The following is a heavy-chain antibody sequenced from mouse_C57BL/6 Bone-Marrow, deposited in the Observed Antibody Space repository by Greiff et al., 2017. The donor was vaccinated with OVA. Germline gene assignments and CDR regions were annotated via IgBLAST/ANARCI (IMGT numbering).Heavy chain of an antibody. CDR3: ARDGYYGWYFDV. Sequence: EVQLVESGGDLVKPGGSLKLSCAASGFTFSSYGMSWGCETRGKRLEWGGVISSGGSYTYYPDSVKGRFTISRDNAKNTLYLQMSSLKSEDTAMYYCARDGYYGWYFDVWGTGTTVTVSS. J-gene: IGHJ1*03. V-gene: IGHV5-6*01. D-gene: IGHD2-3*01. CDR2: ISSGGSYT. CDR1: GFTFSSYG.